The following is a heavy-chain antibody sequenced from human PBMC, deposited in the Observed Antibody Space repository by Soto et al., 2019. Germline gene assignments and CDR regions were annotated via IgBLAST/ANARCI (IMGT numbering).Heavy chain of an antibody. J-gene: IGHJ4*02. Sequence: PSETLSLTCTVSGGSIRNVYWSWIRQPPGKGLEWIGFIFHSGNAKYNPSLKSRVTMSVDTSKNQFSLSLDSVTAADTAVYSCARAHAPTLPFDYWGQGTLVTVSS. CDR1: GGSIRNVY. CDR3: ARAHAPTLPFDY. V-gene: IGHV4-59*01. D-gene: IGHD2-15*01. CDR2: IFHSGNA.